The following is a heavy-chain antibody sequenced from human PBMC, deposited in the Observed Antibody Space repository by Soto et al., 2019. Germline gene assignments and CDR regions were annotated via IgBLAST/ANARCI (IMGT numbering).Heavy chain of an antibody. Sequence: RTCAVSGGSISSGGYYWSWIRQHPGKGLEWIGYIYYSGSTYYNPSLKSRVTISIHTSKTQFSLKLSSVTAADTAVYYCARGGSSWGNWFDPWGQGTLVTVSS. CDR1: GGSISSGGYY. J-gene: IGHJ5*02. CDR3: ARGGSSWGNWFDP. CDR2: IYYSGST. D-gene: IGHD6-13*01. V-gene: IGHV4-31*11.